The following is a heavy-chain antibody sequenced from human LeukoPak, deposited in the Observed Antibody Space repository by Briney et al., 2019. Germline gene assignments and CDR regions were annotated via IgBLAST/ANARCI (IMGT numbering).Heavy chain of an antibody. CDR1: GLTFSSYS. CDR3: ARDSESEKYSGYRAFDI. Sequence: GGSLRLYCAASGLTFSSYSMNWVRQAPGKGVEWVSYISSSSSTIYYADSVKGRFTISRDNAKNSLYLQMNSLRAEDTAVYYCARDSESEKYSGYRAFDIRGQGTMVTVSS. CDR2: ISSSSSTI. D-gene: IGHD3-22*01. V-gene: IGHV3-48*01. J-gene: IGHJ3*02.